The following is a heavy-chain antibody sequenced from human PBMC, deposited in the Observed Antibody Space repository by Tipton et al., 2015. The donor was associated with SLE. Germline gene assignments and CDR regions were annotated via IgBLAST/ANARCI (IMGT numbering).Heavy chain of an antibody. V-gene: IGHV3-9*01. D-gene: IGHD6-19*01. CDR1: GFTFDDYV. CDR2: ISWNSGSI. J-gene: IGHJ4*02. CDR3: AKDMEVAGPEDY. Sequence: SLRLSCAASGFTFDDYVMHWVRQAPGKGLEWVSGISWNSGSIGYADSVKGRFTISRDNAKNSLYLQMNSLRAEDTALYYCAKDMEVAGPEDYWGQGTLVTVSA.